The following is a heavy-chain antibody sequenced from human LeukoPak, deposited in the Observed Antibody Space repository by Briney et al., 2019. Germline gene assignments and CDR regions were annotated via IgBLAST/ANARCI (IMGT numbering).Heavy chain of an antibody. V-gene: IGHV3-7*01. J-gene: IGHJ4*02. Sequence: GGSLRLSCAASGFTFSIYWMSWVRQAPGKGLEWVANIKQDGSEKYYVDSVKGRFTISRDNAKNSLYLQMNSLRAEDTAVYYCARDYRNHCYDYWGQGTLVTVSS. CDR3: ARDYRNHCYDY. CDR1: GFTFSIYW. CDR2: IKQDGSEK. D-gene: IGHD4-23*01.